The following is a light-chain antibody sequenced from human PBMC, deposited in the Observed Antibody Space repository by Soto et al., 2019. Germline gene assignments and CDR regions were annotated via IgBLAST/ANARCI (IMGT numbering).Light chain of an antibody. Sequence: DIQMTQSPSTLSASVGDRVTITCRASQSISSWLAWNQQKAGKAPKLLIYKASSLKSGVPSRFSGSGSGTEFTLTISSLQPDDFATYYCQQYNSYLGTFGQGTKVEIK. CDR1: QSISSW. J-gene: IGKJ1*01. CDR2: KAS. V-gene: IGKV1-5*03. CDR3: QQYNSYLGT.